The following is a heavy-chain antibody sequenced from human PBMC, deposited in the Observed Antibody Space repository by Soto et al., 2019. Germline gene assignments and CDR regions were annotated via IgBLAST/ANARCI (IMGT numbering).Heavy chain of an antibody. CDR1: GFSLSNARMG. Sequence: QVTLKESGPVLVKPTETLTLTCTVSGFSLSNARMGVSWIRQPPGKALEWLAHIFSNDEKSYSTSLKSRLTISKDTSKSQVVLTMTNMDPVDTATYYCVRIEGCSSTSCYVGYYYGMDVWGQGTTVTVSS. J-gene: IGHJ6*02. V-gene: IGHV2-26*01. D-gene: IGHD2-2*01. CDR3: VRIEGCSSTSCYVGYYYGMDV. CDR2: IFSNDEK.